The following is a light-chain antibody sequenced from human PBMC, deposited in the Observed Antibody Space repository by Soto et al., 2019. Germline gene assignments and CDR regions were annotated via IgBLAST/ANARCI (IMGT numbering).Light chain of an antibody. CDR3: SSYTSSSTPLYV. J-gene: IGLJ1*01. CDR2: DVS. V-gene: IGLV2-14*01. CDR1: SSDVGGYNY. Sequence: QSALTQPASVSGSPGQSITISCTGTSSDVGGYNYVSWYQQHPGKAPKLMIYDVSNRPSGVSNRFSGSKSGNTASLTISGLQAEDEADYYCSSYTSSSTPLYVFGTWTKVTVL.